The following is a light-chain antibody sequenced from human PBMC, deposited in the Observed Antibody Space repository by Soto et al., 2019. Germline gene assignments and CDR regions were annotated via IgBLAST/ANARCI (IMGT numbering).Light chain of an antibody. V-gene: IGLV2-14*01. J-gene: IGLJ1*01. CDR2: EVS. CDR3: SSYTSSRTLYV. Sequence: QSALTQPASVSGSPGQSITISCTGTSSDVGGYNYVSWYQQHPGKAPKLMIYEVSKRPSGVSNRFSGSKSGNTASLTISGLQAEDEADYYCSSYTSSRTLYVFGTGTKLTVL. CDR1: SSDVGGYNY.